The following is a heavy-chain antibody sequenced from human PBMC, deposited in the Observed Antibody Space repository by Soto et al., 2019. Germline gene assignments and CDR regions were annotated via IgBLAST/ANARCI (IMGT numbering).Heavy chain of an antibody. CDR1: GFTFSSYA. CDR2: ISGSGGST. CDR3: AVCSGWSKGCNY. Sequence: EVQLLESGGGLVKPGGSLRLSCAASGFTFSSYAMTWVRQAPGKGLEWVSAISGSGGSTYYANSVKGRFTISRENSMNTLDLQMNRLRAEDTAVYSCAVCSGWSKGCNYWGQGTLVTVSS. D-gene: IGHD6-19*01. J-gene: IGHJ4*02. V-gene: IGHV3-23*01.